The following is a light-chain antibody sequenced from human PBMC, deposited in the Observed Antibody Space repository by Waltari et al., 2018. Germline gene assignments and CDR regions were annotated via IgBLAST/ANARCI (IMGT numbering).Light chain of an antibody. CDR1: QTVTTTY. V-gene: IGKV3-20*01. CDR3: QQYDISPLT. CDR2: RAS. Sequence: EIVLTQSPGTLSLSPGERATLSCRASQTVTTTYLAWYQQKPGQAPTLLIYRASSRATGIPDRFSGSGSGTDFSLTISSLEPEDFAVYYCQQYDISPLTFGGGTKVETK. J-gene: IGKJ4*01.